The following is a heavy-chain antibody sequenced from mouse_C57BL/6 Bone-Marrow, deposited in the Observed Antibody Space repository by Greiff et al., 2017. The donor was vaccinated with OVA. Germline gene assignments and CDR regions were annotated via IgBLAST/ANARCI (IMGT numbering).Heavy chain of an antibody. CDR1: GFTFSSYA. Sequence: DVMLVESGEGLVKPGGSLKLSCAASGFTFSSYAMSWVRQTPEKRLEWVAYISSGGDYIYYADTVKGRFTISRDNARNTLYLQMSSLKSEDTAMYYCTRDDPTGCDAMDYWGQGTSVTVSS. V-gene: IGHV5-9-1*02. CDR3: TRDDPTGCDAMDY. J-gene: IGHJ4*01. CDR2: ISSGGDYI. D-gene: IGHD2-3*01.